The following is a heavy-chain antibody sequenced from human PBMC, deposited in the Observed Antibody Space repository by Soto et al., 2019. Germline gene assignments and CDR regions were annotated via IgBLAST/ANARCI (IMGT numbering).Heavy chain of an antibody. CDR2: ISGDGATT. Sequence: EVQLLESGGVLVQPGGSLRLSCAASGFTFSSYALSWVRQAPGKGLGWVSGISGDGATTYYTDSVKGRFTISRDSSTNTLYLQMNSLRAEDSAVYYCARDLTSSGRSTYLGYWGQGTLVTVSS. V-gene: IGHV3-23*01. J-gene: IGHJ4*02. CDR1: GFTFSSYA. CDR3: ARDLTSSGRSTYLGY. D-gene: IGHD6-19*01.